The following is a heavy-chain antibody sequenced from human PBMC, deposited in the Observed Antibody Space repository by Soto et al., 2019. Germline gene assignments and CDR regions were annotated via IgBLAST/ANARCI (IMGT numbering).Heavy chain of an antibody. CDR1: GYSFTSHX. CDR3: ARNRSGDTKAYYYGMDV. CDR2: IYPGDSXX. Sequence: GKSLKNCFKGSGYSFTSHXSXXXXXXXXXXLEWMGIIYPGDSXXRYNPXXQXXVTISADKSISTAYLQWSSLKASDTAMYYCARNRSGDTKAYYYGMDVWGQGTTVTVSS. J-gene: IGHJ6*02. V-gene: IGHV5-51*01.